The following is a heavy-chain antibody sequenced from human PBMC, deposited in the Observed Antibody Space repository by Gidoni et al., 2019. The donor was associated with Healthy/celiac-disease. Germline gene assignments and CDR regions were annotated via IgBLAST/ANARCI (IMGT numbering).Heavy chain of an antibody. CDR1: GFTFSSYA. J-gene: IGHJ4*02. Sequence: EVQLLESGGGLVQPGGSLRLSCAASGFTFSSYAMRWVRQAPGKGLEWVSAISGSGGSTYYADSVKGRFTISRDNSKNTLYLQMNSLRAEDTAVYYCAKEGPIFGVVTGVRQYFDYWGQGTLVTVSS. V-gene: IGHV3-23*01. CDR2: ISGSGGST. CDR3: AKEGPIFGVVTGVRQYFDY. D-gene: IGHD3-3*01.